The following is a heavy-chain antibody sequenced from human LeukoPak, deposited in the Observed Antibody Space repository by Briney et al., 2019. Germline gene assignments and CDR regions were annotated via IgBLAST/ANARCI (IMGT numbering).Heavy chain of an antibody. CDR3: ARYITSGYYYFDS. J-gene: IGHJ4*02. V-gene: IGHV4-34*01. CDR2: IYHSGNI. CDR1: GGSFSGYY. Sequence: SETLSLTCAVYGGSFSGYYWSWIRQPPGKGLEWIGNIYHSGNIYYNPSVKSRVTISVDTSKNQFSLKLTSVTAADTAVYYCARYITSGYYYFDSWGQGTLVTVSS. D-gene: IGHD5-12*01.